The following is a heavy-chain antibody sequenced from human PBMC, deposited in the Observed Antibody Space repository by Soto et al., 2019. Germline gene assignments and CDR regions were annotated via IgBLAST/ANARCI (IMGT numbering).Heavy chain of an antibody. CDR2: ISYSGST. V-gene: IGHV4-59*02. J-gene: IGHJ5*02. Sequence: LSETLSLTCTVSGGSVSSYYWSWIRQPPGKGLEWIGYISYSGSTDYNPSLKSRVTISFDASKNQISLQVRSATAADAAVYYCARDLKEYCSDGKCNWFDPWGQGTLVTVSS. CDR1: GGSVSSYY. D-gene: IGHD2-15*01. CDR3: ARDLKEYCSDGKCNWFDP.